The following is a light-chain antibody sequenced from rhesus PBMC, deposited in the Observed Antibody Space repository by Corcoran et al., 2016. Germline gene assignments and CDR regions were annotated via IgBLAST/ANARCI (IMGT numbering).Light chain of an antibody. CDR2: SAS. Sequence: DIQMTQSPSSLSASVGDRVTITCQASQGISNWLAWYQQKPGKAPKLLIYSASSLQRGVPSRFSGSGSGTEFTLTISSLQAEDFATYYCQQHDSDPYSFGQGTKVEIK. J-gene: IGKJ2*01. CDR1: QGISNW. CDR3: QQHDSDPYS. V-gene: IGKV1S4*01.